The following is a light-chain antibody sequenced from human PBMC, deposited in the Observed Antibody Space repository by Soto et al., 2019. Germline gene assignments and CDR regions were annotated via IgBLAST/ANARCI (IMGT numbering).Light chain of an antibody. J-gene: IGKJ4*01. CDR2: LGS. CDR1: QSLLHRNGYNY. Sequence: EIVMTQSPLSLPVTPGEPASISCRSSQSLLHRNGYNYLDWYLQKPGQSPQLLIYLGSNRASGVPDRFSGSGSGTDFTLKISRVEAVDVGVYYCMQALPAFTFGGGTKVEIK. V-gene: IGKV2-28*01. CDR3: MQALPAFT.